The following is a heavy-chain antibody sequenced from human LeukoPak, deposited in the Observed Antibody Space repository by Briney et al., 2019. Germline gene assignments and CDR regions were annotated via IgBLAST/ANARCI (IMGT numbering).Heavy chain of an antibody. J-gene: IGHJ4*02. Sequence: HPGGSLRLSCAASGFTVSSNYMSWVRQAPGKGLEWVSVIYSGGSTYYADSVKGRFTISRDNSKNTLYLQMNSLRAEDTAVYYCARNPLGFVFDYWGQGTLVTVSS. CDR1: GFTVSSNY. V-gene: IGHV3-66*01. D-gene: IGHD3-16*01. CDR3: ARNPLGFVFDY. CDR2: IYSGGST.